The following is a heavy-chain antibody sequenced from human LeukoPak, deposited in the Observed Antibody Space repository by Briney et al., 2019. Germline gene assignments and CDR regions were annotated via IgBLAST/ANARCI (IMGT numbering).Heavy chain of an antibody. Sequence: SETLSLTCIVSGGSLNNHYWTWMRETPREGREWGGDIHYTGTTKYNPTLKSRATISIDTSYNQYALEPSSLPATDTAVYFCATNRAGTYDRPFDIWGQGTMVTVSS. D-gene: IGHD1-26*01. CDR2: IHYTGTT. CDR1: GGSLNNHY. J-gene: IGHJ3*02. V-gene: IGHV4-59*08. CDR3: ATNRAGTYDRPFDI.